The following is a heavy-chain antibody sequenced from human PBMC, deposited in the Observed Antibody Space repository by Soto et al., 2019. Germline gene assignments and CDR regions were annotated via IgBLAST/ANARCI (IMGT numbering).Heavy chain of an antibody. CDR3: ARVVYYDFWSALAFDI. Sequence: PSKTLSLTCTVSGGSISSYYWSWIRQPPGKGLEWIGYIYYSGSTNYNPSLKSRVTISVDTSKNQFSLKLSSVTAADTAVYYCARVVYYDFWSALAFDIWGQGTMVTV. J-gene: IGHJ3*02. D-gene: IGHD3-3*01. CDR1: GGSISSYY. V-gene: IGHV4-59*01. CDR2: IYYSGST.